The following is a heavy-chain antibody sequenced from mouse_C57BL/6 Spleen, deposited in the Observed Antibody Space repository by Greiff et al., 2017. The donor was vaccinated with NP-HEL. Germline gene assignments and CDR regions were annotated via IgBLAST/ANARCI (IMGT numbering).Heavy chain of an antibody. CDR3: AREEGGYFDY. CDR1: GYTFTDYY. J-gene: IGHJ2*01. V-gene: IGHV1-76*01. CDR2: IYPGSGNT. Sequence: QVQLKESGAELVRPGASVKLSCKASGYTFTDYYINWVKQRPGQGLEWIARIYPGSGNTYYNEKFKGKATLTAEKSSSTAYMQLSSLTSEDSAVYFCAREEGGYFDYWGQGTTLTVSS.